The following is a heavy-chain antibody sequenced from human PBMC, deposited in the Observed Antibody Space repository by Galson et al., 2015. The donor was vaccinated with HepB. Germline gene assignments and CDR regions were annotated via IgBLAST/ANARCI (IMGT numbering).Heavy chain of an antibody. J-gene: IGHJ4*02. CDR1: GGSVFSNRYY. CDR3: ARDPAGVRTGWLPSYFDY. D-gene: IGHD3/OR15-3a*01. Sequence: ETLSLTCTVSGGSVFSNRYYCSWIRQPPGKGLEWIGYVFYSWTANYNPSPKSRVTISVDTSKNLFSLKLSSVTAADTAVYYCARDPAGVRTGWLPSYFDYWGQGTLVTVSS. CDR2: VFYSWTA. V-gene: IGHV4-61*01.